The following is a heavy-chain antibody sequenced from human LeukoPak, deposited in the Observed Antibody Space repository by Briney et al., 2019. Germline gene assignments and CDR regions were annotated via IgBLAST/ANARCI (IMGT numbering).Heavy chain of an antibody. V-gene: IGHV3-30*02. Sequence: PGGSLRLSCAASGFTFSNYGMHWVRQAPGKGLEWVAFVRSDGGIKYYADSVKGRFTISRDNSRTTLHLQMNSLRAEDTAVYYCAKDHGRIAVDKDAFDIWGQGTMVTVSS. CDR3: AKDHGRIAVDKDAFDI. D-gene: IGHD6-19*01. J-gene: IGHJ3*02. CDR2: VRSDGGIK. CDR1: GFTFSNYG.